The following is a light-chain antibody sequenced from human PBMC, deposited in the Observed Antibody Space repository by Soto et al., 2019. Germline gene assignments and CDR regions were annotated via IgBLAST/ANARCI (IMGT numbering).Light chain of an antibody. J-gene: IGKJ4*02. CDR2: GAS. CDR3: QQYNNWPLLT. CDR1: QSVSSN. Sequence: EIVMTQSPDTLSVSPGERATLSCRASQSVSSNLAWYQQKPGQAPRLLLYGASTRATGIPARFSGSGSGTEFTLTISSLQSEDFAVCYCQQYNNWPLLTFGGGTKVEIK. V-gene: IGKV3-15*01.